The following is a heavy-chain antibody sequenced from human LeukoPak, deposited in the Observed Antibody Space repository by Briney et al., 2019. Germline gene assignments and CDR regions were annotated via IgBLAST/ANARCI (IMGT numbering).Heavy chain of an antibody. Sequence: GGSRRLSCAASGFTFSSYGMHWVRQAPGKGMEWVAFIRYDGSNKYYADSVKGRFTISRDNSKNTLYLQMNSLRAEDTAVYYCAKEYYDILTGYLRAFDICGQGTMVTVSS. D-gene: IGHD3-9*01. CDR2: IRYDGSNK. CDR3: AKEYYDILTGYLRAFDI. V-gene: IGHV3-30*02. J-gene: IGHJ3*02. CDR1: GFTFSSYG.